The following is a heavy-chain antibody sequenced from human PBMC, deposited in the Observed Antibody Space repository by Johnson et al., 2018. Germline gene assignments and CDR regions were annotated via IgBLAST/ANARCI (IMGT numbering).Heavy chain of an antibody. CDR3: ATGRAGAGAEYFHH. Sequence: QVQLQESGPGLVKPSETLSLTCTVSGDSISSYYWSWIRQPPGKGLEWIAYIYYNGGTSYNTSLKSRVTISVDTSKNQFSLKLSSVTAADTAVYYCATGRAGAGAEYFHHWGQGTLVTVSS. J-gene: IGHJ1*01. V-gene: IGHV4-59*01. D-gene: IGHD6-19*01. CDR2: IYYNGGT. CDR1: GDSISSYY.